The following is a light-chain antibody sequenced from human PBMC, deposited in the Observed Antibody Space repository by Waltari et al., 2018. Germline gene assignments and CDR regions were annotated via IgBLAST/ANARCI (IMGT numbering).Light chain of an antibody. CDR1: DSLLFSSNNKNF. Sequence: DIVLTQSPDSLPVSLGERATINCKSNDSLLFSSNNKNFLAWYQKKPGQPPKLLIYWASTRESGVPDRFSGSGSGTDFTLTISSLQPEDAALYYCQQYFSTPFTFGPGTKVEIK. J-gene: IGKJ3*01. V-gene: IGKV4-1*01. CDR2: WAS. CDR3: QQYFSTPFT.